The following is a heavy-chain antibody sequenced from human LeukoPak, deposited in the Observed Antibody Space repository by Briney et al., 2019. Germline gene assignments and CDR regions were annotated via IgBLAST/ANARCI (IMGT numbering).Heavy chain of an antibody. Sequence: GGSLRLSCAASGFTFSSCSMNWVRQAPGKGLEWVSYISSSSSTIYYADSVKGRFTIPRDNAKNSLYLQMNSLRAEDTAVYYCARDCSGGSCYSGWGYYYGMDVWGQGTTVTVSS. V-gene: IGHV3-48*04. CDR1: GFTFSSCS. D-gene: IGHD2-15*01. J-gene: IGHJ6*02. CDR2: ISSSSSTI. CDR3: ARDCSGGSCYSGWGYYYGMDV.